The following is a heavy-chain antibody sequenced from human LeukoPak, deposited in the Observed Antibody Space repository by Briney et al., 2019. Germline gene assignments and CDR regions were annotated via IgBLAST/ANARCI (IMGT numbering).Heavy chain of an antibody. Sequence: GGSLRLSCEASGFTFGNYAMNWVRQAPGKGPEWVSTISGTGSSTYYADSAKGRFTISRDNSKDTLFLQLNSLTAADTAMYFCAKASVAIPQYCNSWGQGTLVTVSS. D-gene: IGHD2-2*02. CDR3: AKASVAIPQYCNS. J-gene: IGHJ5*02. V-gene: IGHV3-23*01. CDR1: GFTFGNYA. CDR2: ISGTGSST.